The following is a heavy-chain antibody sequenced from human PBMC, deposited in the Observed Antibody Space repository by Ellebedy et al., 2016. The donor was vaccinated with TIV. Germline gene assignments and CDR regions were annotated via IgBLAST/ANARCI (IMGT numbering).Heavy chain of an antibody. CDR3: ARRASYGDYAVQVNPWFDP. J-gene: IGHJ5*02. D-gene: IGHD4-17*01. CDR2: IRQEGDEI. Sequence: GESLKISCAASGFNFRSYWMTWVRQAPGKGLEWVAKIRQEGDEIYYVESVKGRFTISRDNAKNSLLLQMNSQRVENTAVYYCARRASYGDYAVQVNPWFDPWGQGTLVTVSS. V-gene: IGHV3-7*01. CDR1: GFNFRSYW.